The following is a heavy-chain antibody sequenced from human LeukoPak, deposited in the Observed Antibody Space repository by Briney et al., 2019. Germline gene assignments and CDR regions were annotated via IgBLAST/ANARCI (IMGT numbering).Heavy chain of an antibody. CDR1: GGSISSSSYY. J-gene: IGHJ3*02. V-gene: IGHV4-39*07. CDR3: ARDYGDNQNDAFDI. D-gene: IGHD4-17*01. CDR2: IYYSGST. Sequence: SETLSLTCTVSGGSISSSSYYWGWIRQPPGKGLEWIGSIYYSGSTYYNPSLKSRVTISVDTSKNRFSLKLSSVTAADTAVYYCARDYGDNQNDAFDIWGQGTMVTVSS.